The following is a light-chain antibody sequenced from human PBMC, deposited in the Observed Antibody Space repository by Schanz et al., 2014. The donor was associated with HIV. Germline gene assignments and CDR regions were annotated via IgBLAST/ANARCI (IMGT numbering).Light chain of an antibody. Sequence: QSVLTQPPSVSAAPGQKVTISCSGSSSNIGHNYVSWYQQFPGTAPKLLIYDNDKRPSGTPDRFSGSKSGTSASLAISGLQSEDEADYYCGTWDDSLSRPVFGGGTKLTVL. J-gene: IGLJ3*02. CDR2: DND. CDR1: SSNIGHNY. V-gene: IGLV1-51*01. CDR3: GTWDDSLSRPV.